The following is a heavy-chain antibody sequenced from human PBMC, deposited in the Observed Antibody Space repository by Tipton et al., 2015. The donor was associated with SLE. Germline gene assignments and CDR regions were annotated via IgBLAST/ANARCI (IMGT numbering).Heavy chain of an antibody. J-gene: IGHJ4*02. Sequence: TLSLTCSVSGASIRSQYWGWIRQPPGKGLEWIGYIYHSGYSSTNYNPSLKSRVTLSVDTSKNQCFLKLNSVTAADTAVYYCAGHPKRESGSQFLFDYWGQGTLVTVSS. D-gene: IGHD2-21*01. V-gene: IGHV4-59*08. CDR2: IYHSGYSST. CDR3: AGHPKRESGSQFLFDY. CDR1: GASIRSQY.